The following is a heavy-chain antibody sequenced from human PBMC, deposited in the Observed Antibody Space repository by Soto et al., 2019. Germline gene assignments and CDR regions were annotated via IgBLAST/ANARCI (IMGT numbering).Heavy chain of an antibody. CDR2: ITGNGATT. Sequence: DVQLLESGGRLLQPGGSLRLSCATSGFSFSTYAMNWVRQAPGRGLEWVSSITGNGATTYYADSVKGRFTISRDNSKNTRFLQMNNLRAEDTAIYYCAKHSSGWYFFDSWGQGTLVTVSS. J-gene: IGHJ4*02. D-gene: IGHD6-19*01. CDR1: GFSFSTYA. V-gene: IGHV3-23*01. CDR3: AKHSSGWYFFDS.